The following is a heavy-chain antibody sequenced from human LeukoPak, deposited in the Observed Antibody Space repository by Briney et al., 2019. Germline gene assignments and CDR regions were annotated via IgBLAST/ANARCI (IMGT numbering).Heavy chain of an antibody. Sequence: GGSLRLSCAASGFTFSSYGMHWVRQAPGKGLEWVAVIWYDGSNKYYADSVKGRFTISRDNSKNTLYLQMNSLRAEDTAVYYCAKGLRYYSIDYWGQGTLVTVS. J-gene: IGHJ4*02. D-gene: IGHD3-16*01. CDR1: GFTFSSYG. V-gene: IGHV3-33*06. CDR3: AKGLRYYSIDY. CDR2: IWYDGSNK.